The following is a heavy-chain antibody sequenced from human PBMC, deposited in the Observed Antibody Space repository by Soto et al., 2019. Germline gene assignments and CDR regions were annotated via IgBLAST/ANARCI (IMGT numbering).Heavy chain of an antibody. CDR1: GGSFISYT. J-gene: IGHJ6*03. CDR3: AKSLLFVDHAYMDF. D-gene: IGHD2-21*01. Sequence: QVQLVQSGAEVKKPGSSVKVSCEASGGSFISYTFTWVRQAPGQGLEWMGRIIPIQGRANYALKLQDRVTITADRSTKTVYMELRSLRPEDTAVYYCAKSLLFVDHAYMDFWGKGTTVTVSS. V-gene: IGHV1-69*02. CDR2: IIPIQGRA.